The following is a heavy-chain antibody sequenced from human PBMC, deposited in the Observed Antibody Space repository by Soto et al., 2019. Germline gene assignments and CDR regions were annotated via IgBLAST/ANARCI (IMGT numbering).Heavy chain of an antibody. V-gene: IGHV4-4*07. CDR3: ARGGRDGFDI. Sequence: QVQLQESGPGLVKPSETLSLTCTVSGVSISTYYWNWLRQSAGKGMEWIGRVYISGGTNYHTSIKSRVAMSVDTSTNQLSLKVTSVTAADTDVYYCARGGRDGFDIWGQGTMVTVS. CDR1: GVSISTYY. J-gene: IGHJ3*02. CDR2: VYISGGT.